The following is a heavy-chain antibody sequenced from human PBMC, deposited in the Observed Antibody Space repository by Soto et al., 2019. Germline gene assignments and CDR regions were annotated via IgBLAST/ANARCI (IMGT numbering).Heavy chain of an antibody. D-gene: IGHD2-15*01. Sequence: QVQLVESGGGVVQPGRSLRLSCAASGFTFSSYGMHWVRQAPGKGLEWVAVISYDRSNKYYADSVKGRFTISRDNSKNTLYLQMNSLRAEDTAVYYCAKVDFPGYCSGGSCYGTYDYWGQGTLVTVSS. J-gene: IGHJ4*02. CDR2: ISYDRSNK. CDR3: AKVDFPGYCSGGSCYGTYDY. V-gene: IGHV3-30*18. CDR1: GFTFSSYG.